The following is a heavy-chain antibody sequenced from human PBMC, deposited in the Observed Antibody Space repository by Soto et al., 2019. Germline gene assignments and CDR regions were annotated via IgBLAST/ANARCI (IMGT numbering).Heavy chain of an antibody. Sequence: QVQLQESGPGLVKPSQTLSLTCTVSGGSISSGDYYWSWIRQPPGKGLEWIGYIYYSGSTYYNPSLKSRVTISVEPAKNQFSLKLSSVTAADTAVYYCARGGACGGDCYSEDAFDIWGQGTMVTVSS. D-gene: IGHD2-21*02. V-gene: IGHV4-30-4*01. CDR2: IYYSGST. CDR3: ARGGACGGDCYSEDAFDI. J-gene: IGHJ3*02. CDR1: GGSISSGDYY.